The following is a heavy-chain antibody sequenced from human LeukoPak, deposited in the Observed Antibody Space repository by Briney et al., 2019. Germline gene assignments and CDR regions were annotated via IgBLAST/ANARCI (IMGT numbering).Heavy chain of an antibody. CDR1: GYSISSGYY. CDR2: IYHSGST. CDR3: ARGGSGYSRTFDY. J-gene: IGHJ4*02. V-gene: IGHV4-38-2*02. Sequence: SETLSLTCTVSGYSISSGYYWGWIRQPPGKGLEWIGSIYHSGSTYYNPSLKSRVTISVDTSKNQFSLKLSSVTAADTAVYYCARGGSGYSRTFDYWGQGTLVTVSS. D-gene: IGHD3-22*01.